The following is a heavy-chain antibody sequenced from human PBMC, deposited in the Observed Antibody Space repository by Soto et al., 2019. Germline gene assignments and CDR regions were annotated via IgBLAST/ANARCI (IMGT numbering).Heavy chain of an antibody. Sequence: SETLSLTCAVYGGSFSGYSWTWIRQPPGTGLEWIGEINHSGSTNYNPSLKSRVTISVDTSKNQFSLKLTSVTAADTAVYYCASRQAQGLNYWGLGTLVTVSS. V-gene: IGHV4-34*01. CDR1: GGSFSGYS. CDR3: ASRQAQGLNY. J-gene: IGHJ4*02. CDR2: INHSGST.